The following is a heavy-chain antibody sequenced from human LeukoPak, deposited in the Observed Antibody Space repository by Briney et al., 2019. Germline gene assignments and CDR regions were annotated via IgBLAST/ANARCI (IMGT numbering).Heavy chain of an antibody. J-gene: IGHJ4*02. CDR2: IYSGGST. V-gene: IGHV3-53*01. Sequence: GGSLRLSCAASGFTVSSNYMSWVRQAPGKGLEWVSVIYSGGSTYYADSVKGRFTISRDNSKNTLYLQMNSLRAEDTAVYFCARSPLYSSGYFFDYWGQGTLVTVSS. CDR3: ARSPLYSSGYFFDY. CDR1: GFTVSSNY. D-gene: IGHD6-19*01.